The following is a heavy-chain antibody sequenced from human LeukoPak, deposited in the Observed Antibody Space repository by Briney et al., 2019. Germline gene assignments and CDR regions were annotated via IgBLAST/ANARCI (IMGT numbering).Heavy chain of an antibody. CDR2: INHSGST. Sequence: TSETLSLTCAVYGGSFSGYYWSWIRQPPGKGLEWIGEINHSGSTNYNPSLKSRVTISVDTSKNQFPLKLSSVTAADTAVYYCARAGSAFWSDNSPFDYWGQGTLVTVSS. CDR1: GGSFSGYY. D-gene: IGHD3-3*01. J-gene: IGHJ4*02. CDR3: ARAGSAFWSDNSPFDY. V-gene: IGHV4-34*01.